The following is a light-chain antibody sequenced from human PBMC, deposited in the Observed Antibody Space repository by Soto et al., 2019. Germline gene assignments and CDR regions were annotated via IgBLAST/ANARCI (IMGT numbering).Light chain of an antibody. J-gene: IGKJ2*01. CDR3: QQSYSTPYT. V-gene: IGKV1-39*01. CDR2: SAS. Sequence: DIQMTQSPSSLSASVGDRVTITCRASQSISSYLNWYQQKPGKAPKLLIYSASSLQSVVPSRFSGSGSGTAFTLTISSLQPEDFATYYCQQSYSTPYTFGQGTKLEIK. CDR1: QSISSY.